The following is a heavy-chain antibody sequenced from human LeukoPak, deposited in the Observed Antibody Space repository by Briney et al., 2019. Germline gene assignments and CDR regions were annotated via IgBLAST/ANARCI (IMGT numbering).Heavy chain of an antibody. CDR3: ARGASHKS. CDR1: GGSFSGYY. J-gene: IGHJ4*02. V-gene: IGHV4-34*01. CDR2: INHSGST. Sequence: SETLSLTCAVYGGSFSGYYWSWILQPPGKELEWIGEINHSGSTNYNPSLKSRVTTSVDTSKNQFSLKLSSVTAADTAVYYCARGASHKSWGQGTLVTVSS.